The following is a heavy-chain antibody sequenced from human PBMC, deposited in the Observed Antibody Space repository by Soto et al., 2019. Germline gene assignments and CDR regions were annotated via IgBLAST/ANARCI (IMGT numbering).Heavy chain of an antibody. D-gene: IGHD3-9*01. CDR2: IYYSGRT. CDR1: GGSISSSSYY. Sequence: SETLSLTCTVSGGSISSSSYYWGWIRQPTGQGLEWIGSIYYSGRTYYNPSLKSRVTISVDTSKNQFSLKLSSLIAADTAVYYCARLTPYYDILTGYYIGRQFDYWGQGTLVTVSS. J-gene: IGHJ4*02. CDR3: ARLTPYYDILTGYYIGRQFDY. V-gene: IGHV4-39*01.